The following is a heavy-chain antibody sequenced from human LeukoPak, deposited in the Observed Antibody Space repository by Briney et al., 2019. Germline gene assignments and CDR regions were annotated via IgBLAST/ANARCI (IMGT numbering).Heavy chain of an antibody. CDR3: ARETSGRGMDV. CDR2: INSDGSTT. D-gene: IGHD6-19*01. V-gene: IGHV3-74*01. Sequence: GGSLRLSCVVSGFTLSSNWMHWVRQAPGKGLVWVSRINSDGSTTSYAGSVRGRFTISRDNAKNTLYLQMNSLRAEDTAVYYCARETSGRGMDVWGQGTTVTVSS. J-gene: IGHJ6*02. CDR1: GFTLSSNW.